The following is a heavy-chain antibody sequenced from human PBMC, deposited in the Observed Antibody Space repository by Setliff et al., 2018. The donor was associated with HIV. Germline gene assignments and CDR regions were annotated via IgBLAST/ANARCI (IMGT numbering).Heavy chain of an antibody. V-gene: IGHV3-21*01. CDR3: ARDRASSGYYARFDH. J-gene: IGHJ4*02. CDR2: ISYDSRFI. CDR1: GFTFSNYN. Sequence: GGSLRLSCAASGFTFSNYNMNWVRQAPGKGLEWVSSISYDSRFIYHADSMKGRFTISRDNAKKLVYLQMNSLRAEDTAIYYCARDRASSGYYARFDHWGQGALVTVSS. D-gene: IGHD3-22*01.